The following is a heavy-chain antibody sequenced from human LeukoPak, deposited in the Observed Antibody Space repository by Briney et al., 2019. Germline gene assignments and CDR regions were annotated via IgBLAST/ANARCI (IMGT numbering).Heavy chain of an antibody. D-gene: IGHD3-10*01. CDR1: GYTFTGYY. Sequence: ASVKVSCKASGYTFTGYYMHWVRQAPGQGLEWMGWISAYNGNTNYAQKLQGRVTMTTDTSTSTAYMELRSLRSDDTAVYYCARRITMVRGVTQLDIWGQGTMVTVSS. V-gene: IGHV1-18*04. CDR3: ARRITMVRGVTQLDI. J-gene: IGHJ3*02. CDR2: ISAYNGNT.